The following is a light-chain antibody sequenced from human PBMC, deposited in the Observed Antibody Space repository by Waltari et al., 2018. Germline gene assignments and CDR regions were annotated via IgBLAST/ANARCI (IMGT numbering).Light chain of an antibody. Sequence: VLTQSPDTLSLSPGERATLSCRASQSLTRRYLAWYQQKPGQAPRLLIYGASNRAAGIPYRCSCSGSGTDFTLTISRLEPEDSAVYYCQQYGSSVMYTFGQGTKLEIK. CDR3: QQYGSSVMYT. CDR1: QSLTRRY. J-gene: IGKJ2*01. CDR2: GAS. V-gene: IGKV3-20*01.